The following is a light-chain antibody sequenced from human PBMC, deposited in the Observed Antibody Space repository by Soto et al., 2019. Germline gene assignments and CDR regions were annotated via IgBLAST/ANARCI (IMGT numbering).Light chain of an antibody. CDR1: QSLVHTDGETY. CDR3: THNIELPLT. Sequence: DVVMTQTPLYLSVTPGQPASISCKSTQSLVHTDGETYLFWSLQRTGQPPKLLIYGVSNRFSGASDRFSGGGLGKDFTRHIRRMEAGHVVTYYLTHNIELPLTFGEGTKRE. J-gene: IGKJ2*01. CDR2: GVS. V-gene: IGKV2D-29*01.